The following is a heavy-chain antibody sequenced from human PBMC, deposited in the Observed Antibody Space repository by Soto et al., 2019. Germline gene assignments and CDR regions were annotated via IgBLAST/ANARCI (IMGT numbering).Heavy chain of an antibody. J-gene: IGHJ4*02. V-gene: IGHV1-69*01. D-gene: IGHD3-16*01. CDR2: IIPIFGTP. CDR3: ARVHYEYIWGAYSH. Sequence: QVLLVQSGAEVKKPGSSVKVSCKASGGTFSNYAITWVRQAPGQGLEWMGGIIPIFGTPNYAQKFQGRVTITEDESTSTAYMELSSLKSEDTAVYYCARVHYEYIWGAYSHWGQGTLVTVSS. CDR1: GGTFSNYA.